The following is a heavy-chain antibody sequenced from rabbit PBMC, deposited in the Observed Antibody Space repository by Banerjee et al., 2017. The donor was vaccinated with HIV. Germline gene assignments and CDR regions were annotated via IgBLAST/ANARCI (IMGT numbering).Heavy chain of an antibody. CDR1: GFTISSSYW. Sequence: QSLEESGGDLVKPGASLTLTCTASGFTISSSYWICWVRQAPGKGLEWIACIYAGSSGSTYYASWAKGRFTISKTSSTTVTLQMTSLTAADMATYFCARDSYDGYAGYGDGFNLWGPGTLVTVS. CDR2: IYAGSSGST. V-gene: IGHV1S40*01. J-gene: IGHJ4*01. D-gene: IGHD7-1*01. CDR3: ARDSYDGYAGYGDGFNL.